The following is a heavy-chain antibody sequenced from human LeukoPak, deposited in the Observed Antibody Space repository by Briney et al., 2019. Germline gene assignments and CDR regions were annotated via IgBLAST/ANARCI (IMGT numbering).Heavy chain of an antibody. V-gene: IGHV4-30-2*01. CDR1: GGSISSGSYS. CDR2: IYPRGST. CDR3: ARDMGTGTTLFGY. J-gene: IGHJ4*02. D-gene: IGHD1-7*01. Sequence: SETLSLTCAVSGGSISSGSYSWSWIRQPPGKGLEWIGYIYPRGSTYYNPSLKSRVILSLDKSANQFSLKLSSVTAADTAVYYCARDMGTGTTLFGYWGQGTLVTVSS.